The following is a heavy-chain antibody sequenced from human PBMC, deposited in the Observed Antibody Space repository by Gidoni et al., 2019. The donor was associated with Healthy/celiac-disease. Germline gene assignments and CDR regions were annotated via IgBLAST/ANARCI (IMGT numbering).Heavy chain of an antibody. J-gene: IGHJ4*02. CDR1: GGSFRGYY. Sequence: QVQLQPWGAGLLKPSETLSLPCAVYGGSFRGYYWSWIRQPPGKGMEWIGEINHSGSTNYNPFLKGRGTISVDTYKNQCSLKLSSVTAADTAVYYCARGRDDVLRFVEWLYYFDYWGQGTLVTVSS. D-gene: IGHD3-3*01. V-gene: IGHV4-34*01. CDR2: INHSGST. CDR3: ARGRDDVLRFVEWLYYFDY.